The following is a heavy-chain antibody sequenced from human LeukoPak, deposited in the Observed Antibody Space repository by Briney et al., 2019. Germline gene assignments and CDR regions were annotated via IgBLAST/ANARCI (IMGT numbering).Heavy chain of an antibody. CDR3: ATLDMYSSGLYTRSDY. V-gene: IGHV3-23*01. D-gene: IGHD6-19*01. CDR1: GFTFSSYA. CDR2: ISGSGGST. Sequence: PGGSLRLSCAASGFTFSSYAMSWVRQAPGKGLEWVSAISGSGGSTYYADSVKGRFTISRDNSKNTLYLQMNSLRAEDTAVYYCATLDMYSSGLYTRSDYWGQGTLVTVSS. J-gene: IGHJ4*02.